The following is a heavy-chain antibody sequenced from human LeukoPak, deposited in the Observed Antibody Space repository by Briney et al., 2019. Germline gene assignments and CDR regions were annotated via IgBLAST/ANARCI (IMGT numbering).Heavy chain of an antibody. Sequence: GGSLRLSCAASGFTFSSYAMHWVRQAPGKGLEWVAVISYDGNNKYYADSVKGRFTISRDNSKNTLYLQMNSLRAEDTAVYYCARGATYAYYQDYWGQGTLVTVSS. D-gene: IGHD1-26*01. V-gene: IGHV3-30-3*01. CDR1: GFTFSSYA. J-gene: IGHJ4*02. CDR2: ISYDGNNK. CDR3: ARGATYAYYQDY.